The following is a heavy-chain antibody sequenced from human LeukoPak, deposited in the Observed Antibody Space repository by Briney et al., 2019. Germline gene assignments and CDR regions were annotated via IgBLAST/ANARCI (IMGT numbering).Heavy chain of an antibody. CDR3: ARVTLGELSLPDY. CDR1: GFTFSSHW. D-gene: IGHD3-16*02. V-gene: IGHV3-74*01. CDR2: INADGGAT. Sequence: GGSLRLSCAASGFTFSSHWMHWVRQAPGKGLVWVSHINADGGATNYADSVKGRFTISRDNSKNTLYLQMNSLRAEDTAVYYCARVTLGELSLPDYWGQGTLVTVSS. J-gene: IGHJ4*02.